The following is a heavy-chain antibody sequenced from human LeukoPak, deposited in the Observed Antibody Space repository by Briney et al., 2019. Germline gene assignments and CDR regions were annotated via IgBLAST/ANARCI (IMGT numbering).Heavy chain of an antibody. CDR3: ARGTVANDY. J-gene: IGHJ4*02. V-gene: IGHV4-39*07. CDR1: GGSISSSSYY. D-gene: IGHD5-12*01. CDR2: INHSGST. Sequence: PSETLSLTCTVSGGSISSSSYYWGWIRQPPGKGLEWIGEINHSGSTNYNPSLKSRVTISVDTSKNQFSLKLSSVTAADTAVYYCARGTVANDYWGQGTLVTASS.